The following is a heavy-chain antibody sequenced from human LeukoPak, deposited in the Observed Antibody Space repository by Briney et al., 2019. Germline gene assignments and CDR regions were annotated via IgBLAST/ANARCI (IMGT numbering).Heavy chain of an antibody. CDR2: IIPIFGTA. J-gene: IGHJ4*02. CDR3: ARDLSTVTTGDYFDY. Sequence: SVKVSCKASGGTFSSYAISWVRQAPGQGLEWMGGIIPIFGTANYAQKFQGRVTITADKSTSTAYMELSSLRSEDTAVYYCARDLSTVTTGDYFDYWGQGTLVTVSS. CDR1: GGTFSSYA. V-gene: IGHV1-69*06. D-gene: IGHD4-17*01.